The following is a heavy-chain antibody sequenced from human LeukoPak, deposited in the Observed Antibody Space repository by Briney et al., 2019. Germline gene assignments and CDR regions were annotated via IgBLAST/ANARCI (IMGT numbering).Heavy chain of an antibody. V-gene: IGHV4-59*12. CDR3: ARSIAVAGASPKDAFDI. Sequence: SETLSLTCTVSGGSISSYYWSWIRQPPRKGLEWIGYIYYSGSTDYNPSLKSRLTISVDTSKNQFSLKLSSVTAADSAVYYCARSIAVAGASPKDAFDIWGQGTMVTVSS. CDR1: GGSISSYY. CDR2: IYYSGST. D-gene: IGHD6-19*01. J-gene: IGHJ3*02.